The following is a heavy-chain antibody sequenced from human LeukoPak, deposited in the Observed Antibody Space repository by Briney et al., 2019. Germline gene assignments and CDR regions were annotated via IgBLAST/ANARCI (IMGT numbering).Heavy chain of an antibody. CDR2: INPNSGGT. CDR3: ARSGSYYHYYYYMDV. V-gene: IGHV1-2*02. J-gene: IGHJ6*03. CDR1: GYTFTGYY. D-gene: IGHD1-26*01. Sequence: GASVKVSCKASGYTFTGYYMHWVRQAPGQGLEWMGWINPNSGGTNYAQKFQGRVTVTRDTSISTAYMELSRLRSDDTAVYYCARSGSYYHYYYYMDVWGKGTTVTVSS.